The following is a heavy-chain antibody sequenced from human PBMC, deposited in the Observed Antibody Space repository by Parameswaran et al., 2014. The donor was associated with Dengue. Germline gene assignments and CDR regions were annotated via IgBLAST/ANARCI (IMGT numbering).Heavy chain of an antibody. CDR3: ARDFITAAGSWYSFDY. D-gene: IGHD6-13*01. J-gene: IGHJ4*02. CDR2: IISIFGTA. Sequence: SWVRQAPGQGLEWMGGIISIFGTANYAQKFQGRVTISTDESTTTAYMELSNLKSEDTAVYYCARDFITAAGSWYSFDYWGQGTLVTVSS. V-gene: IGHV1-69*05.